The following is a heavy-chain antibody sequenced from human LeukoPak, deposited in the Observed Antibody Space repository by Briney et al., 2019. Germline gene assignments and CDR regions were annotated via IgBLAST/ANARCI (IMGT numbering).Heavy chain of an antibody. J-gene: IGHJ4*02. CDR1: GGTFSSYA. Sequence: ASVKVSCKASGGTFSSYAISWVRQAPGQGLEWMGRIIPIFGTANYAQKFQGRVTITTDESTSTAYMELSSLRSEDTAVYYCASNLAAAVAGRRWGQGTLVTVSS. CDR3: ASNLAAAVAGRR. V-gene: IGHV1-69*05. CDR2: IIPIFGTA. D-gene: IGHD6-19*01.